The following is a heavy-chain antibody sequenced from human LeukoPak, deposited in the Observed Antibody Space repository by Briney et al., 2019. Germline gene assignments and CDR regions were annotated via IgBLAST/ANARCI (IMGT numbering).Heavy chain of an antibody. J-gene: IGHJ3*02. V-gene: IGHV4-59*01. CDR1: GGSITSYY. Sequence: SETLCLTCTVSGGSITSYYWSWVRQPPRKGLEWIWYIYYTGSTNYNPSLKSRATISVDTSKNQFSLKLSSVNAADTDVYYCARNLYDEDAFDIWGQGTMVTVSS. CDR3: ARNLYDEDAFDI. CDR2: IYYTGST. D-gene: IGHD3-22*01.